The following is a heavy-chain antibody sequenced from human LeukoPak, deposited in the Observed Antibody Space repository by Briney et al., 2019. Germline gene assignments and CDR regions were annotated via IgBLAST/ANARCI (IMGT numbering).Heavy chain of an antibody. D-gene: IGHD5-24*01. CDR1: GGTFSSYA. J-gene: IGHJ6*03. CDR3: ASRRWLQLGIPYYYYMDV. CDR2: IIPIFGTA. V-gene: IGHV1-69*06. Sequence: GASVKVSCKASGGTFSSYAISWVRQAPGQGLEWMGGIIPIFGTANYAQKFQGRVTITADKSTSTAYMELSSLRSEDTAVYYCASRRWLQLGIPYYYYMDVWGKGTTVTVSS.